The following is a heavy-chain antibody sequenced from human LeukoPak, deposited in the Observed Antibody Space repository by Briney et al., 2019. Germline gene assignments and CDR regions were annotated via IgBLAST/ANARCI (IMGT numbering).Heavy chain of an antibody. D-gene: IGHD2-21*01. Sequence: GGSLRLSCAASGFTFSTSWMTWVRQAPGKGLEWVANIKQDGTETYYVDSVRGRLTISRDNAKNSLFLQLNSLRAEDTAVYYCARGLPTGTDFFDYWGQGTLVTVSS. CDR2: IKQDGTET. J-gene: IGHJ4*02. CDR3: ARGLPTGTDFFDY. V-gene: IGHV3-7*01. CDR1: GFTFSTSW.